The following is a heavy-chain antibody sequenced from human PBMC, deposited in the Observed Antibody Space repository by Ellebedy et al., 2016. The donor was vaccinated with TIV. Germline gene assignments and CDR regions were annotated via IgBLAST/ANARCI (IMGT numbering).Heavy chain of an antibody. CDR3: ARVRGVTMPGY. V-gene: IGHV3-48*03. CDR2: ISSGGSTI. D-gene: IGHD4-17*01. CDR1: GFTFSSYE. Sequence: PGGSLRLSCAASGFTFSSYEMNWVRQAPGKGLEWVSYISSGGSTIYYADSVKGRFTISRDNAKNSLYLQMNSLRVEDTAVYYCARVRGVTMPGYWGQGTLVTVSS. J-gene: IGHJ4*02.